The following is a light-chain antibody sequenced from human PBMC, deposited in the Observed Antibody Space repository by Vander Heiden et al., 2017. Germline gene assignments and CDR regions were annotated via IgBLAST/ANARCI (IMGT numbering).Light chain of an antibody. CDR2: WAS. Sequence: DIVMTQSPDSLAVSLCGGTTIHCKSSQSLLYSSNNRNYLAWYQQKPGQPPTLLIYWASARESGVPDRFSGSGSGTDFTLTISSLQAEDVAVYYCQQYFSTPLTFGGGTKVEIK. CDR1: QSLLYSSNNRNY. J-gene: IGKJ4*01. CDR3: QQYFSTPLT. V-gene: IGKV4-1*01.